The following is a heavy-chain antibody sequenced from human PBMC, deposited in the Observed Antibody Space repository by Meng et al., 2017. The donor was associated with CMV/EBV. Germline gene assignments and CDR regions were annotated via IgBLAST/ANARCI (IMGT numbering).Heavy chain of an antibody. V-gene: IGHV4-34*01. CDR2: INHSGST. J-gene: IGHJ4*02. CDR3: ARGRWLRY. Sequence: ARFLTCAVYGGYFSGYYWSWIRQPPGKGLEWIGEINHSGSTNYNPSLKSRVTISVDTSKNQFSLKLSSVTAADTAVYYCARGRWLRYWGQGTLVTVSS. D-gene: IGHD3-22*01. CDR1: GGYFSGYY.